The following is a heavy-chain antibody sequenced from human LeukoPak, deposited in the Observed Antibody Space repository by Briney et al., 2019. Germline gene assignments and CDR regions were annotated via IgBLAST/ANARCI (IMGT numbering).Heavy chain of an antibody. V-gene: IGHV1-46*01. CDR3: ARGRPGSGWSLDY. J-gene: IGHJ4*02. CDR2: INPSGGTT. D-gene: IGHD6-19*01. Sequence: ASVKVSCKASGYTFTTHYMHWVRQAPGQGLEWMGIINPSGGTTNYAQKFQGRVTMTRDTSTTTLYMELSSLRSEDTAVYYCARGRPGSGWSLDYWGQGTLVTVSS. CDR1: GYTFTTHY.